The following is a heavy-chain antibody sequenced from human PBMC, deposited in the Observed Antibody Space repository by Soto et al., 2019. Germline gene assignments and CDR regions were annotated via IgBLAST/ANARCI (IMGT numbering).Heavy chain of an antibody. V-gene: IGHV4-30-2*01. CDR3: ARGPPYV. J-gene: IGHJ4*02. D-gene: IGHD3-16*01. CDR1: GGSISSGGYS. CDR2: IYHSGST. Sequence: TSETLSLTCAVSGGSISSGGYSWSWIRQPPGKGLEWIGYIYHSGSTYYNPSLKSRVTISVDRSKNQFSLKLSSVTAADTAVYYCARGPPYVWGQGTLVTVSS.